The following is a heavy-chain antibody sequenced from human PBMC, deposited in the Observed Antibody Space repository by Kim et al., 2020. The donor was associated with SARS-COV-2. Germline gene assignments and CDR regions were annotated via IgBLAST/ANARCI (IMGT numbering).Heavy chain of an antibody. V-gene: IGHV3-23*01. J-gene: IGHJ4*02. CDR3: ATRGSSSWQFYFDY. Sequence: ADAVKGRITISRDISKNTLYLQMNSLRAEDTAAYYCATRGSSSWQFYFDYWGQGTLVSVSS. D-gene: IGHD6-13*01.